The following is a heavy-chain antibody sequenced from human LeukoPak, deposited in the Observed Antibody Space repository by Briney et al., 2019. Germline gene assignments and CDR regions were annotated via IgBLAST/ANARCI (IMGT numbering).Heavy chain of an antibody. V-gene: IGHV1-8*01. CDR1: GYTFTSYD. J-gene: IGHJ6*02. D-gene: IGHD6-13*01. CDR3: AREGIAAADNHYGMDV. CDR2: MNPNSGNT. Sequence: GASVKVSCKASGYTFTSYDINWVRQATGQGLEWMGWMNPNSGNTGYAQKFQGRVTMTRNTSISTAYMELRSLRSDDTAVYYCAREGIAAADNHYGMDVWGQGTTVTVSS.